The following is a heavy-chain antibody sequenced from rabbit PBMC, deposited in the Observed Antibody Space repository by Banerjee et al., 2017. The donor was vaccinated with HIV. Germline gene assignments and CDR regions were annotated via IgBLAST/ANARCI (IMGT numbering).Heavy chain of an antibody. V-gene: IGHV1S40*01. CDR3: ARHSSGYLNL. CDR1: GFSFSSNGY. Sequence: QSLEESGGDLVKPEGSLTLTCTASGFSFSSNGYMCWVRLAPGKGLQWIGYTNIASGSALHTSWPTGRFTISKTASTTVTLQMTSLPAADTATYFCARHSSGYLNLGSTGTLVTV. CDR2: TNIASGSA. D-gene: IGHD1-1*01. J-gene: IGHJ4*01.